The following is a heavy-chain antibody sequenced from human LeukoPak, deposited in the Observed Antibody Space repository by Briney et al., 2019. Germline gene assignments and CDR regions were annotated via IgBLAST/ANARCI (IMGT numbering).Heavy chain of an antibody. Sequence: PGGSLRLSCAASGFTFSNAWMSWVRQAPGKGLEWVSTLSGSGDSTYYADSVKGRFTISRDNSKNTLYLQMNSLRAEDTAVYYCAKDLGVIAVASNGGYWGQGTLVTVSS. D-gene: IGHD6-19*01. CDR1: GFTFSNAW. V-gene: IGHV3-23*01. CDR2: LSGSGDST. CDR3: AKDLGVIAVASNGGY. J-gene: IGHJ4*02.